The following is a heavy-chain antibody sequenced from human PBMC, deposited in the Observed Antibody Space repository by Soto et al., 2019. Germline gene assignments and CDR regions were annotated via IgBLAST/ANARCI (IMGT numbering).Heavy chain of an antibody. D-gene: IGHD3-16*02. V-gene: IGHV3-33*01. J-gene: IGHJ4*02. CDR3: ARDRLPGSYRYPDY. CDR1: GFTFSSYG. Sequence: QVQLVESGGGVVQPGRSLRHSCAASGFTFSSYGMHWVRQAPGKGLEWVAVIWYDGSNKYYADSVKGRFTISRDNSKNPLYLQMNSLRAEDTAVYYCARDRLPGSYRYPDYWGQGTLVTVSS. CDR2: IWYDGSNK.